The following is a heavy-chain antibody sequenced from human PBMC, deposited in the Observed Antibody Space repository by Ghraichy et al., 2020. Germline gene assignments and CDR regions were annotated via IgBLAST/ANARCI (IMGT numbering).Heavy chain of an antibody. D-gene: IGHD6-13*01. CDR2: IYPGDSDT. Sequence: GESLNISCKGSGYSFTSYWIGWVRQMPGKGLEWMGIIYPGDSDTRYSPSFQGQVTISADKSISTAYLQWSSLKASDTAMYYCARGSSSWRPNDAFDIWGQGTMVTVSS. J-gene: IGHJ3*02. CDR3: ARGSSSWRPNDAFDI. CDR1: GYSFTSYW. V-gene: IGHV5-51*01.